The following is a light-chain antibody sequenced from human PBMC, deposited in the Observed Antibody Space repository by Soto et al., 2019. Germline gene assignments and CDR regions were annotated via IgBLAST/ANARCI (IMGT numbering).Light chain of an antibody. CDR2: EVS. Sequence: QSALTQPPSASGSPGQSVTISCTGTSSDIGGYDYVSWYQQHPGKAPRLMIYEVSKRPSGVPDRFSGSKSGNTASLTVSGLQAEDEADYYCSSSVGRHNWVFGGGTKLTVL. CDR1: SSDIGGYDY. V-gene: IGLV2-8*01. CDR3: SSSVGRHNWV. J-gene: IGLJ3*02.